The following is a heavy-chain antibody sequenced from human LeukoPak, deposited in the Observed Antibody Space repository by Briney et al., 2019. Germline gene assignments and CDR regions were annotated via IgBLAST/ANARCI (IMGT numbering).Heavy chain of an antibody. CDR3: ARDQDSSGYIDY. CDR2: IFYSGST. J-gene: IGHJ4*02. V-gene: IGHV4-59*11. Sequence: SETLSLTCTVSGGSMSNHYWSWIRQAPGKGLEWIGYIFYSGSTKYNPSLKTRVTISVDTSNNQFSLKLSSVTAADTAVYYCARDQDSSGYIDYWGQGTLVTVSS. D-gene: IGHD3-22*01. CDR1: GGSMSNHY.